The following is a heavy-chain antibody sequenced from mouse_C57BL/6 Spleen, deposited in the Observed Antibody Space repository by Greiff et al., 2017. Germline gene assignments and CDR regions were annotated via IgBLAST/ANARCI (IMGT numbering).Heavy chain of an antibody. J-gene: IGHJ2*01. Sequence: EVNLVESGGGLVKPGGSLKLSCAASGFTFSSYAMSWVRQTPEKRLEWVATISDGGSYTYYPDNVKGRFTISRDNAKNNLYLQMSHLKSEDTAMYYCAREWNYFDYWGQGTTLTVSS. CDR3: AREWNYFDY. CDR2: ISDGGSYT. CDR1: GFTFSSYA. V-gene: IGHV5-4*01.